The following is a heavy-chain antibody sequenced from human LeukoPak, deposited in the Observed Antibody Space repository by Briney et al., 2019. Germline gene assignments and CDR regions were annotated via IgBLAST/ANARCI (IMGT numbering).Heavy chain of an antibody. CDR3: GNTY. Sequence: GGSLRLSCAASGFTFSSYWMSWVRQTPGKGLEWVASIKRDGSVKKYVDSVQGRFTVSRDNTKNSLYLQMNSLRADDTAVYYCGNTYWGQGTLVTVSS. CDR1: GFTFSSYW. V-gene: IGHV3-7*01. J-gene: IGHJ4*02. CDR2: IKRDGSVK.